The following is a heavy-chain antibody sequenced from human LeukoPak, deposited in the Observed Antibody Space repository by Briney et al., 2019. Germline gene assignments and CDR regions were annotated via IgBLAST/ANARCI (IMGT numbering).Heavy chain of an antibody. D-gene: IGHD6-13*01. CDR1: GFTFSSYG. J-gene: IGHJ6*02. Sequence: GGSLRLSCAASGFTFSSYGMHWVRQAPGKGLEWVAVISYDGSNKYYADSVKGRFTISRDNSKNTLYLQMNSLRAEDTAVYYCARSGVLKQQLPLPDYYGMDVWGQGTTVTVSS. V-gene: IGHV3-30*03. CDR3: ARSGVLKQQLPLPDYYGMDV. CDR2: ISYDGSNK.